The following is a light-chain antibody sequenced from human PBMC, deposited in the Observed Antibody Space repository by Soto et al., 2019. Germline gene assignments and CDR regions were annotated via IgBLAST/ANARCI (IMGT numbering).Light chain of an antibody. Sequence: EIVMTQSPATLSVSPGERATLSCRASQSVSSNLAWYQQKPGQAPRLLIYGASTRATGIPARFSGSVSGTEFTLTISSLQSEDFAVYYCQQYNNWPPRWTFGQGTKVEIK. CDR3: QQYNNWPPRWT. CDR2: GAS. CDR1: QSVSSN. J-gene: IGKJ1*01. V-gene: IGKV3-15*01.